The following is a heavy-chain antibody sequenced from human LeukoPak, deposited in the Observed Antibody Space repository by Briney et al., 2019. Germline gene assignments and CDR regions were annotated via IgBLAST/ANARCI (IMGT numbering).Heavy chain of an antibody. J-gene: IGHJ3*02. Sequence: KTSETLSLTCTVSGGSIISYYWSWIRQPPGKGLEWIGYIYYSGSTYYNPSLKSRVTISVDTSKNQFSLKLSSVTAADTAVYYCARDRERWLLDQQHPDAFDIWGQGTMVTVSS. D-gene: IGHD5-24*01. CDR1: GGSIISYY. CDR3: ARDRERWLLDQQHPDAFDI. CDR2: IYYSGST. V-gene: IGHV4-59*12.